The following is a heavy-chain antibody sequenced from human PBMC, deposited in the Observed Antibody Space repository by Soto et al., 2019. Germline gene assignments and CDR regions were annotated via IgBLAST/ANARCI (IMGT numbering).Heavy chain of an antibody. CDR2: ISYDGSNK. CDR1: GFTFSSYA. J-gene: IGHJ3*02. V-gene: IGHV3-30-3*01. CDR3: ARARDGYTTRVAFDI. D-gene: IGHD5-12*01. Sequence: GGSLRLSCAASGFTFSSYAMHWVRQAPGKGLEWVAVISYDGSNKYYADSVKGRFTISRDNSKNTLYLQMNSLRAEDTAVYYCARARDGYTTRVAFDIWGQGTMVTVSS.